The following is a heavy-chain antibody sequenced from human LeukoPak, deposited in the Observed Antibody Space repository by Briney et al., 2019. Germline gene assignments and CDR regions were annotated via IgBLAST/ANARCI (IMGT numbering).Heavy chain of an antibody. D-gene: IGHD2-2*01. CDR3: ARVRCSSNSCFPDY. V-gene: IGHV3-7*01. CDR1: GFTFSTYW. Sequence: GGSLRLSCAGSGFTFSTYWMSWVRQAPGKGLEWVANIKQDGSEKYYVDSVKGRFTISRDNAKNSLFLQMNSLRAEDTAVYYCARVRCSSNSCFPDYWGQGTLVTVSS. J-gene: IGHJ4*02. CDR2: IKQDGSEK.